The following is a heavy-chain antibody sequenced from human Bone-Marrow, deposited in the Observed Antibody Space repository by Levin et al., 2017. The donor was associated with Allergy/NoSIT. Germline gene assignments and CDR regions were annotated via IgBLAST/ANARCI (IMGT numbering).Heavy chain of an antibody. Sequence: LSLTCAASGFTFSSYSMNWVRQAPGKGLEWVSYISSSSSTIYYADSVKGRFTISRDNAKNSLYLQMNSLRAEDTAVYYCARHQAQLRYFDWLGTYYYYYYMDVWGKGTTVTVSS. D-gene: IGHD3-9*01. V-gene: IGHV3-48*01. CDR1: GFTFSSYS. CDR3: ARHQAQLRYFDWLGTYYYYYYMDV. CDR2: ISSSSSTI. J-gene: IGHJ6*03.